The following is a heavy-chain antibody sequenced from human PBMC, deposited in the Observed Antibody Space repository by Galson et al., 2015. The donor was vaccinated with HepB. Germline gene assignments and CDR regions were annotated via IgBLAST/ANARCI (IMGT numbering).Heavy chain of an antibody. V-gene: IGHV1-3*01. D-gene: IGHD3-10*01. Sequence: SVKVSCKASGYTFTSYAMHWVRQAPGQRLEWMGWINAGNGNTKYSQKFQGRVTITRDTSASTAYMELSSLRSEDTAVYYCARAKGAKLLWFRDGVGFDPWGQGTLVTVSS. CDR2: INAGNGNT. CDR3: ARAKGAKLLWFRDGVGFDP. J-gene: IGHJ5*02. CDR1: GYTFTSYA.